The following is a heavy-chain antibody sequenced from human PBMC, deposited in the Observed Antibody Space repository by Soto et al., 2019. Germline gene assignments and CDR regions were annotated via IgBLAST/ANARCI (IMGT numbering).Heavy chain of an antibody. D-gene: IGHD2-15*01. Sequence: GGSLRLSCAASGFTFSSYAMSCVRQAPGKGLEWVSAISGSGGSTYYADSVKGRFTISRDNSKNTLYLQMKSLRAEDTAVYYCAKDLGRYCSGGSCYPTPRWFDPWGQGTLVTVSS. V-gene: IGHV3-23*01. CDR1: GFTFSSYA. CDR3: AKDLGRYCSGGSCYPTPRWFDP. CDR2: ISGSGGST. J-gene: IGHJ5*02.